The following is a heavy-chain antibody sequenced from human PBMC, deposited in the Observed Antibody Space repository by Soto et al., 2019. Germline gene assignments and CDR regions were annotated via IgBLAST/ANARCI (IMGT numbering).Heavy chain of an antibody. CDR1: GFTFSSYA. CDR2: ISGSGGST. J-gene: IGHJ6*02. CDR3: AKSHYYGSGSYPLYYYYYYGMDV. D-gene: IGHD3-10*01. Sequence: GGSLRLSCAASGFTFSSYAMSWVRQAPGKGLEWVSAISGSGGSTYYADSVKGRFTISRDNSKNTLYLQMNSLRAEDTAVYYCAKSHYYGSGSYPLYYYYYYGMDVWGQGTTVTVSS. V-gene: IGHV3-23*01.